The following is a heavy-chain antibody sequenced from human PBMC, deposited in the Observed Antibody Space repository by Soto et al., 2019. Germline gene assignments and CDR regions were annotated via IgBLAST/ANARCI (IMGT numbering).Heavy chain of an antibody. CDR2: INSDGTTT. V-gene: IGHV3-74*01. Sequence: EVQLVESGGGLVQPGGSLRLSCAASGFTFTSNWMHWVRQAPGKGLVWVSRINSDGTTTTYADSVKGRFTISRDNAKNTLYLQVNSLGGEDMAVYYCTRGGATGAGIYHFENWGQGTLVTVSS. CDR3: TRGGATGAGIYHFEN. CDR1: GFTFTSNW. D-gene: IGHD3-10*01. J-gene: IGHJ4*02.